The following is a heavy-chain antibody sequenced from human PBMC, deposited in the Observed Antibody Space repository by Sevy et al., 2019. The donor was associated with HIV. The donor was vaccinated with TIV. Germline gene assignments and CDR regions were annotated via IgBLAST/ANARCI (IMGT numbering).Heavy chain of an antibody. J-gene: IGHJ6*02. Sequence: GGSLRLSCAASGFTFDDYAMHWVRQAPGKGLEWVSGISWNSGSIGYADSVKGRFTISRDNAKNSLYLQMNSLRAEDTALYYCAKHSGGSYDYYYYYGMDVWGQGTTVTVSS. CDR2: ISWNSGSI. CDR1: GFTFDDYA. V-gene: IGHV3-9*01. D-gene: IGHD5-18*01. CDR3: AKHSGGSYDYYYYYGMDV.